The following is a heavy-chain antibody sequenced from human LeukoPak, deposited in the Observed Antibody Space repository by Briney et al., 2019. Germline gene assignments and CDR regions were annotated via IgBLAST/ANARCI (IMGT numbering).Heavy chain of an antibody. V-gene: IGHV1-69*13. CDR3: ASSSSSILPFDY. CDR1: GYTFTGYY. Sequence: SVKVSCKASGYTFTGYYMHWVRQAPGQGLEWMGGIIPIFGTANYAQKFQGRVTITADESTSTAYMELSSLRSEDTAVYYCASSSSSILPFDYWGQGTLVTVSS. J-gene: IGHJ4*02. D-gene: IGHD6-13*01. CDR2: IIPIFGTA.